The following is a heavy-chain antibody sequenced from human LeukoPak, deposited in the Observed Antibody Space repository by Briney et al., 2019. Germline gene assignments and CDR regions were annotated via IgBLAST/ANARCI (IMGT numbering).Heavy chain of an antibody. J-gene: IGHJ4*02. CDR1: GFTLTSNY. CDR3: ARERGYSYGLAGFFDY. V-gene: IGHV3-53*01. CDR2: IYGDGRI. D-gene: IGHD5-18*01. Sequence: GGSLRLSCAASGFTLTSNYMSWVRQAPGKGLEWVSVIYGDGRIHYADSVTGRFTISRDDSKNTLYLQMNSLRAEDTAVYYCARERGYSYGLAGFFDYWGQGTLVTVSS.